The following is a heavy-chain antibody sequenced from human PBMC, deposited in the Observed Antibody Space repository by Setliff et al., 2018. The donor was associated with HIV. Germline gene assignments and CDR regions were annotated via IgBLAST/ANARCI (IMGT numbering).Heavy chain of an antibody. CDR1: GGSFTSRSYY. Sequence: SETLSLTCTVSGGSFTSRSYYWGWIRQPPGKGLEWIGSIFYSGITYYNPSLKSRVTISVDTSKDQFSLNLTSVTAADTAVYYCARSKTFYDFWGGYYTHGAFKIWGLGTMVTVSS. D-gene: IGHD3-3*01. V-gene: IGHV4-39*01. CDR3: ARSKTFYDFWGGYYTHGAFKI. J-gene: IGHJ3*02. CDR2: IFYSGIT.